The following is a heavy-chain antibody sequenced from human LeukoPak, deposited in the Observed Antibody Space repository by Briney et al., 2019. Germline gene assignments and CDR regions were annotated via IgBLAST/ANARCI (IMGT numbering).Heavy chain of an antibody. CDR2: IYSGGST. CDR3: ARHHPDVLRILECLLVFDY. V-gene: IGHV3-53*01. CDR1: GFIVRSNY. Sequence: PGGSLRLSCAASGFIVRSNYMSWVRQAPGKGLEWVSVIYSGGSTYYADSVKGRFTISRDNSQNTLYLQMNSLRAEDTAVYYCARHHPDVLRILECLLVFDYWGQGTLVTLSS. J-gene: IGHJ4*02. D-gene: IGHD3-3*01.